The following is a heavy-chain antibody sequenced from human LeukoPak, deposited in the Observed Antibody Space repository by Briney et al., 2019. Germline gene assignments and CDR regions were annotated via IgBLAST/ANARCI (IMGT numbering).Heavy chain of an antibody. J-gene: IGHJ4*02. D-gene: IGHD1-26*01. CDR3: ARVKVGATGPFDY. CDR1: GFTFSSYG. V-gene: IGHV3-23*01. Sequence: GGTLRPSCAASGFTFSSYGMSWVRQAPGKGLEWVSAISGSGGSTYYADSVKGRFTISRDNSKNTLYLQMNSLRAEDTAVYYCARVKVGATGPFDYWGQGTLVAVSS. CDR2: ISGSGGST.